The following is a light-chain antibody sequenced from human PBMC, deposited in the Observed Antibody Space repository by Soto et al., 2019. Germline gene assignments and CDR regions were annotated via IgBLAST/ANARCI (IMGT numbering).Light chain of an antibody. Sequence: ETVLTQSPGTLSLSPGETATLSCRASQTVTTNYLAWYQQKPDQAPRLLIYGATRRATGIPDRFSGSGSGTDFTLTISRLEPEDFAVYYCEQYGSSVFTFGQGTKLEIK. CDR1: QTVTTNY. CDR3: EQYGSSVFT. CDR2: GAT. V-gene: IGKV3-20*01. J-gene: IGKJ2*01.